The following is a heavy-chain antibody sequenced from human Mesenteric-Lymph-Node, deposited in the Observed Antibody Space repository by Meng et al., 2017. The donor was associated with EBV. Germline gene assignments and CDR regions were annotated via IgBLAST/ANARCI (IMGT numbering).Heavy chain of an antibody. D-gene: IGHD3-10*01. CDR1: GGSFSGYY. V-gene: IGHV4-34*01. Sequence: QVQVQQWGAGLLKPSETLSLTCAVYGGSFSGYYWSWIRQPPGKGLEWIGEINHSGSTNYNPSLKSRVTISVDTSKNQFSLKLSSVTAADTAVYYCARFGAILRGFDYWGQGTLVTVSS. CDR3: ARFGAILRGFDY. J-gene: IGHJ4*02. CDR2: INHSGST.